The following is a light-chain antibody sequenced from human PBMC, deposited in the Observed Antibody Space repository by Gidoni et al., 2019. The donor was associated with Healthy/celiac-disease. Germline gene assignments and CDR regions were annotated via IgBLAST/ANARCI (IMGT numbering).Light chain of an antibody. CDR2: GAS. CDR1: QCVSSN. V-gene: IGKV3-15*01. Sequence: EIVTTQSPATLAVSPGERATLSCRASQCVSSNFAWYQQKPGQAPRLLIYGASTRATGIPSRFSGSGSGTEFTLTISSLQSEDFAVYYCQQYNNCPPLTFGGGTKVEIK. J-gene: IGKJ4*01. CDR3: QQYNNCPPLT.